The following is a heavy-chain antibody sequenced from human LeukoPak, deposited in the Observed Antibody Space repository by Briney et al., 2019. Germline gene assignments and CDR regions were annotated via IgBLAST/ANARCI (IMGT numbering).Heavy chain of an antibody. CDR2: ISAYNGNT. J-gene: IGHJ4*02. CDR3: ASAHLGAAAGTRYYFDY. CDR1: GYTFTSYG. D-gene: IGHD6-13*01. Sequence: GASVKVSCKASGYTFTSYGISWVRQAPGQGLEWMGWISAYNGNTNCAQKLQGRVTMTTDTSTSTAYMELRSLRSEDTAVYYCASAHLGAAAGTRYYFDYWGQGTLVTVSS. V-gene: IGHV1-18*01.